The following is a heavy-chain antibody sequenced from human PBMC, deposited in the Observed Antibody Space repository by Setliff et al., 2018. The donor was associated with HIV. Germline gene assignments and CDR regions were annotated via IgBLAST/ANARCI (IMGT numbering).Heavy chain of an antibody. Sequence: KPSETLSLTCTVSGGSISSGGYYWTWIRQHPGKGLEWIGYIYYSGSTYYNPSLKSRVTISVDTSKSQFSLRLSSVTAADTAVYYCASGWVRQSRRFGGVIVLPPFDYWGQGTLVTVSS. V-gene: IGHV4-31*03. CDR3: ASGWVRQSRRFGGVIVLPPFDY. CDR2: IYYSGST. CDR1: GGSISSGGYY. J-gene: IGHJ4*02. D-gene: IGHD3-16*02.